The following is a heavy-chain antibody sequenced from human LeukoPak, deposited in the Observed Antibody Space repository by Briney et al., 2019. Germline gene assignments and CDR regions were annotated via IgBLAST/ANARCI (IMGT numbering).Heavy chain of an antibody. D-gene: IGHD6-13*01. V-gene: IGHV4-38-2*02. CDR3: ARDIAAAGRVFDY. CDR1: DYSISSGYGYY. Sequence: SETLSLTCTVSDYSISSGYGYYWGWIRQPPGKGLEWIGSIYYSGSTYYNPSLKSRVTISVDTSKNQFSLKLSSVTAADTAVYYCARDIAAAGRVFDYWGQGTLVTVSS. J-gene: IGHJ4*02. CDR2: IYYSGST.